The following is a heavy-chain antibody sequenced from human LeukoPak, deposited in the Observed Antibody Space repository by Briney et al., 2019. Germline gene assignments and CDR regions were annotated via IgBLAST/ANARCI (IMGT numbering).Heavy chain of an antibody. V-gene: IGHV3-9*01. Sequence: GGSLRLSCAASGFTFDDYAMHWVRQAPGKGLEWVSGISWNSGSIGYADSVKGRFTISRDNAKNSLYLQMNSLRAEDTAVYYCARGGIVVARAFDIWGQGTMVTVSS. CDR1: GFTFDDYA. J-gene: IGHJ3*02. D-gene: IGHD2-21*01. CDR3: ARGGIVVARAFDI. CDR2: ISWNSGSI.